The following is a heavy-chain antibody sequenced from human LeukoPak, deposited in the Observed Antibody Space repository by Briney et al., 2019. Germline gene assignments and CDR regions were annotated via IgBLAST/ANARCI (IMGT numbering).Heavy chain of an antibody. D-gene: IGHD3-10*01. J-gene: IGHJ4*02. Sequence: SVKVSCKASGGTFSSYAISWVRQAPGQGLEWMGGIIPIFGTANYAQKFQGRVTITADESTSTAYMELSSLRAEDMAVYYCARGSRATLGELPDYWGQGTLVTVSS. CDR3: ARGSRATLGELPDY. CDR1: GGTFSSYA. CDR2: IIPIFGTA. V-gene: IGHV1-69*13.